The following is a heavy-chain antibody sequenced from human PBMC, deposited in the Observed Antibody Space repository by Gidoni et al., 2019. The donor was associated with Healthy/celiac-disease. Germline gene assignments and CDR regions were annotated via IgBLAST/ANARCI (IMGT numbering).Heavy chain of an antibody. D-gene: IGHD3-9*01. J-gene: IGHJ3*02. CDR3: ARGPLRYFDWLLYGGAFDI. V-gene: IGHV4-34*01. Sequence: QVQLQQWGAGLLKPSETLSLLCSVYGGSFSGYYWSWIRQPPGKGLEWNGEINHSGSTNYNPSLKSRVTISVDTTKNQFSLKLSSVTAADTAVYYCARGPLRYFDWLLYGGAFDIWGQGTMVTVSS. CDR2: INHSGST. CDR1: GGSFSGYY.